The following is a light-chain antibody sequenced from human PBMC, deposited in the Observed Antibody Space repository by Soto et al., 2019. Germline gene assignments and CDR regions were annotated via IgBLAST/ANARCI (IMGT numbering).Light chain of an antibody. CDR1: QNINFW. Sequence: DIQMTQSPSTLAASVGDRVTVTCRASQNINFWLAWYQQKPGQAPKLLIYDASTLHSGVSSRFSGSGSGTEFTLTISSLQPNDSATYYCQQYTTYWTFGQGTKVDI. CDR2: DAS. CDR3: QQYTTYWT. V-gene: IGKV1-5*01. J-gene: IGKJ1*01.